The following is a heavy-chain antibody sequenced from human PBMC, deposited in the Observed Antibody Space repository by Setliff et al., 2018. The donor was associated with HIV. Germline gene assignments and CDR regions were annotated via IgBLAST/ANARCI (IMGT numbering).Heavy chain of an antibody. D-gene: IGHD5-12*01. CDR1: GGSISSHY. Sequence: SETLSLTCTVSGGSISSHYWSWIRQPPGKGLEWIGYIYYSGSTNYNPSLKSRVTISVDTSKNQFSLKLSSVTAADTAVYYCARIAKVATEYYFDYWGQGTLVTVSS. CDR2: IYYSGST. CDR3: ARIAKVATEYYFDY. V-gene: IGHV4-59*11. J-gene: IGHJ4*02.